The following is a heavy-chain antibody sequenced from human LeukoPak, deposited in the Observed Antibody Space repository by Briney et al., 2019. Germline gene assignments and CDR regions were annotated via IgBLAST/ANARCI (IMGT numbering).Heavy chain of an antibody. D-gene: IGHD2-8*01. Sequence: SVKVSCKASGGTFSSYAISWVRQAPGQGLEWMGGIIPIFGTANYAQKFQGRVTITADKSTSTAYMELSRLRSDDTAVYYCASLLMVYDDFDYWGQGTLVTVSS. V-gene: IGHV1-69*06. J-gene: IGHJ4*02. CDR3: ASLLMVYDDFDY. CDR1: GGTFSSYA. CDR2: IIPIFGTA.